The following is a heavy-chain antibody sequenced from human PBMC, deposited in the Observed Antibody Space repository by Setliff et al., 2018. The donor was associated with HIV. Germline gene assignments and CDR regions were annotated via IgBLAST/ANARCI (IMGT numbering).Heavy chain of an antibody. CDR1: GYRLSELS. J-gene: IGHJ5*01. V-gene: IGHV1-24*01. D-gene: IGHD3-16*01. Sequence: GASVKVSCKVSGYRLSELSMHWVRQAPGKGLEWMGGYDREDDKTICAQNFQGRVTMTEDTSTDTAYMELGSLRSEDTAIFFCATDDLLGGYWFDRWGQGTQVTVSS. CDR3: ATDDLLGGYWFDR. CDR2: YDREDDKT.